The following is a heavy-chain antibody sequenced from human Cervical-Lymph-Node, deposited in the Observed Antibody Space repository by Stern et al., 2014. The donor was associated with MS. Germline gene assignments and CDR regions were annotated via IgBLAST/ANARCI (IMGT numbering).Heavy chain of an antibody. CDR1: GFTFNNYW. CDR2: IKQDGSEK. D-gene: IGHD6-13*01. Sequence: EVQLEESGGGLVQPGGSLRLSCAASGFTFNNYWMTWVRQAPGKGLEWVANIKQDGSEKFYVNSVKGRFTISRDNAKNSLYLQMNALKAEDTAVYYCARDDTSSSRYNYWGQGTLVTVSS. J-gene: IGHJ4*02. CDR3: ARDDTSSSRYNY. V-gene: IGHV3-7*01.